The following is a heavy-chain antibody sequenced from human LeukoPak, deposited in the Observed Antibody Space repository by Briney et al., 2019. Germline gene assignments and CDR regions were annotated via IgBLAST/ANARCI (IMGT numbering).Heavy chain of an antibody. Sequence: ASVKVSCKASGYSFTGYYMHWVRQAPGQGLEWMAWINPNGGDTNYALKFQGRVTMTRDTSISTAYMELTRLTSDDTAVYYCARNGIAVAGYDYWGQGTLVTVSS. V-gene: IGHV1-2*02. CDR1: GYSFTGYY. J-gene: IGHJ4*02. CDR2: INPNGGDT. CDR3: ARNGIAVAGYDY. D-gene: IGHD6-19*01.